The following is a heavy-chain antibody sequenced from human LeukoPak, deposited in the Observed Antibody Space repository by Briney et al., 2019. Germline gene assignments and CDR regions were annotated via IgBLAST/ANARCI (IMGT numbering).Heavy chain of an antibody. J-gene: IGHJ4*02. V-gene: IGHV3-33*01. Sequence: GGSLRLSCAASGFIFSSYGMHWVRQAPGKGLEWVAVIWYDGSKKHHADSVKGRFTISRDNSKNTLYLQMNSLRAEDTAGYYCARDGCGGDCYLADYWGQGTLVTVSS. CDR1: GFIFSSYG. CDR3: ARDGCGGDCYLADY. CDR2: IWYDGSKK. D-gene: IGHD2-21*02.